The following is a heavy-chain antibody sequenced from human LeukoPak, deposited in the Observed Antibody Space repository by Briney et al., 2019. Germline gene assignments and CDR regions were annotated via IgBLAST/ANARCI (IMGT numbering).Heavy chain of an antibody. J-gene: IGHJ5*02. D-gene: IGHD2-2*01. CDR3: AREIVVVPSAMGFDP. CDR2: INPSGGST. Sequence: AAVKVSCKASGYTFTTYYIHWVREAPGQGLEWMGVINPSGGSTSFAQKFQARLTMTRDTSTSTVYMELSGLNSEDTAVYYCAREIVVVPSAMGFDPWGQGTLVTVSS. CDR1: GYTFTTYY. V-gene: IGHV1-46*01.